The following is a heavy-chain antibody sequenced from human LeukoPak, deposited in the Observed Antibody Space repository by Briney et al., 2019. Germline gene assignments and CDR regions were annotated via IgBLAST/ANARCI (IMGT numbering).Heavy chain of an antibody. CDR2: ISNSGSST. J-gene: IGHJ4*02. CDR3: AKDRAVAGSY. Sequence: QTGGSLRLSCAASGFTFSTYAMSWVRQAPGKGLEWVSAISNSGSSTYCADSVKGRFTISRDNSKNTLYLQMNSLRAEDTAVYYCAKDRAVAGSYWGQGTLVTVSS. D-gene: IGHD6-19*01. V-gene: IGHV3-23*01. CDR1: GFTFSTYA.